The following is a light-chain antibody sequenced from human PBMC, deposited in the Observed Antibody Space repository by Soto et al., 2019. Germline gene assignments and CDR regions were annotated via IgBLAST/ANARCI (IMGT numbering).Light chain of an antibody. V-gene: IGKV1-6*01. Sequence: AIQVTQSPSSLSASVGDRVTITCRASQAIKNDLTWYQQKPGEAPEVLIFAASSLRAGVPSRFSGSGSYTDFTLTISSLQSEDFAVYYCQHYEDWPRTFGLGTKVDIK. J-gene: IGKJ1*01. CDR3: QHYEDWPRT. CDR2: AAS. CDR1: QAIKND.